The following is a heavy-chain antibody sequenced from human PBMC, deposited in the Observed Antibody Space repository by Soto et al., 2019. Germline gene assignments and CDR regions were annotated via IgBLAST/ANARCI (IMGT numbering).Heavy chain of an antibody. Sequence: EVQLVESGGGLVKPGGSLRLSCAASGITFIYAWMDWVRQAPGKRLEWVGRIKSQASGGTIDYAAPVKGRFTISRDDSENTVYLQMDSLKTEDTAVYYCTHLLSLAHPYSYLWGQGTQVTVSS. J-gene: IGHJ4*02. D-gene: IGHD2-21*01. CDR2: IKSQASGGTI. CDR1: GITFIYAW. V-gene: IGHV3-15*07. CDR3: THLLSLAHPYSYL.